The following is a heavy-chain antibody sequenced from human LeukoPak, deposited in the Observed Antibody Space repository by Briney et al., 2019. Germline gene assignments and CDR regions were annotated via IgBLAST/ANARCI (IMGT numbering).Heavy chain of an antibody. V-gene: IGHV7-4-1*02. CDR1: GYTFTSYA. CDR2: INTNTGNP. CDR3: ARVSGTMVRREFDP. Sequence: ASVKVSCKASGYTFTSYAMNWVRQAPGQGLEWMGWINTNTGNPTYAQGFTGRFVFSLDTSVSTAYLQISSLKAEDTAVYYCARVSGTMVRREFDPWGQGTLVTVSS. D-gene: IGHD3-10*01. J-gene: IGHJ5*02.